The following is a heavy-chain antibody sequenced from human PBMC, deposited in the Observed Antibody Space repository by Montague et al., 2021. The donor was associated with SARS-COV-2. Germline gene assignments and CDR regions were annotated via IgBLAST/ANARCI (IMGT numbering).Heavy chain of an antibody. CDR1: GGSISSSSYY. CDR3: ARHYYGSGSYYLGEFDY. V-gene: IGHV4-39*01. J-gene: IGHJ4*02. D-gene: IGHD3-10*01. CDR2: IYYSGST. Sequence: SETLSLTCTVSGGSISSSSYYWGWIRQPPGKGLEWIGSIYYSGSTYYNPSLKSRVTISVDTSKYQLSLKLSSVTAADTAVYYCARHYYGSGSYYLGEFDYWGQGTLVTVSS.